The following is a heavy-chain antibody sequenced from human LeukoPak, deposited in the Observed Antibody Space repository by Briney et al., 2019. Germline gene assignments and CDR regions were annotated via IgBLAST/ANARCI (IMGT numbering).Heavy chain of an antibody. D-gene: IGHD2-21*01. V-gene: IGHV4-31*03. CDR3: AREMDAHPRIVV. CDR1: GGSISGSSYY. J-gene: IGHJ4*02. CDR2: INYSGST. Sequence: SETLSLTCTVSGGSISGSSYYWGWIRQPPGKGLEWIGYINYSGSTYYNPSLKSRVIISVDTSKNQFSLNLNSVTAADTAVYYCAREMDAHPRIVVWGQGTLVTVSS.